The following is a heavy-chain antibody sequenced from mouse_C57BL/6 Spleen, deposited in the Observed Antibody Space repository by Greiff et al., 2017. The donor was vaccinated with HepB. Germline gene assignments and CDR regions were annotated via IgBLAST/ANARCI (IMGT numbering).Heavy chain of an antibody. V-gene: IGHV3-6*01. Sequence: VQLQQSGPGLVKPSQSLSLTCSVTGYSITSGYYWNWIRQFPGNKLEWMGYISYDGSNNYNPSLKNRISITRDTSKNQFFLKLNSVTTEDTATYYCASGWSYYFDYWGQGTTLTVSS. J-gene: IGHJ2*01. CDR2: ISYDGSN. D-gene: IGHD2-3*01. CDR3: ASGWSYYFDY. CDR1: GYSITSGYY.